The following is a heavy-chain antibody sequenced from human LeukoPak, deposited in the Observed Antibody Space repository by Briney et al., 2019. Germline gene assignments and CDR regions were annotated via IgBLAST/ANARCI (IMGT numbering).Heavy chain of an antibody. J-gene: IGHJ4*02. CDR2: ISSSSSYI. Sequence: GGSLRLSCEASGFTFISYSMNWVRQAPGKGLEWVSSISSSSSYIYYADSVKGRFTISRDNAKNSLYLQMNSLRAEDTAVYYCARDYCSGGSCYSFDYWGQGTLATVSS. CDR1: GFTFISYS. CDR3: ARDYCSGGSCYSFDY. V-gene: IGHV3-21*01. D-gene: IGHD2-15*01.